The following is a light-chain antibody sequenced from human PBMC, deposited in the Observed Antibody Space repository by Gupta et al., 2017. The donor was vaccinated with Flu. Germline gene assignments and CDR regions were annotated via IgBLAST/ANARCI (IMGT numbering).Light chain of an antibody. Sequence: ATLSVSPGERATLSCRASQSVSTNLAWYQQKPGQAPRLLIYGASTRATGIPARFSGSGYGTEFTLTISSRQSEDFAVYYCQQDKNWPPLTFGGGTKVEIK. CDR2: GAS. J-gene: IGKJ4*01. V-gene: IGKV3-15*01. CDR1: QSVSTN. CDR3: QQDKNWPPLT.